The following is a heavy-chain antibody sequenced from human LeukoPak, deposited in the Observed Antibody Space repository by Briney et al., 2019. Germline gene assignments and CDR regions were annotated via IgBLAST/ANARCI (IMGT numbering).Heavy chain of an antibody. CDR1: GFTFSSYE. V-gene: IGHV3-48*03. D-gene: IGHD3-10*01. CDR2: ISSSGSTI. CDR3: ARVNYGSGSYEFGMDV. Sequence: PGGSLGLSCAASGFTFSSYEMNWVRQAPGKGLEWVSYISSSGSTIYYADSVKGRFTISRDNAKNSLYLQMNSLRAEDTAVYYCARVNYGSGSYEFGMDVWGQGTTVTVSS. J-gene: IGHJ6*02.